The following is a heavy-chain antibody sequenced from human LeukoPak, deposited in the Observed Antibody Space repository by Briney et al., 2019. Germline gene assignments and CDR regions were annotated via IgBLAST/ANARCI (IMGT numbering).Heavy chain of an antibody. CDR3: ATDVTGSEDR. CDR2: MDTDGRTT. D-gene: IGHD6-25*01. CDR1: GFPFGNFW. V-gene: IGHV3-74*01. Sequence: PGGCLRLSCVVSGFPFGNFWMHWVCQVPGKGLVWVARMDTDGRTTDYADSVKGRFTISRDNARNTLYLQMRSLRADDTALYYCATDVTGSEDRWGQGTLVTVSS. J-gene: IGHJ5*02.